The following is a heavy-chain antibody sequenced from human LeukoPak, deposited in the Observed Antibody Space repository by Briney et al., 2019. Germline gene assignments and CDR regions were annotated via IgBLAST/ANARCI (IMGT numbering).Heavy chain of an antibody. CDR1: GYTFTGYY. J-gene: IGHJ5*02. V-gene: IGHV1-2*02. CDR2: INPNSGGT. D-gene: IGHD6-19*01. Sequence: GASVKVSCKASGYTFTGYYMHWVRQAPGQGLEWKGWINPNSGGTNYAQKFQGRVTMTRDTSISTAYMELSRLRSDDTAVYYCARDSEQWLVNWFDPWGQGILVTVSS. CDR3: ARDSEQWLVNWFDP.